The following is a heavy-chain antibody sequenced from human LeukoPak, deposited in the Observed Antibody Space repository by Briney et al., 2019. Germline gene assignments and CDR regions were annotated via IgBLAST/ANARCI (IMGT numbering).Heavy chain of an antibody. CDR2: IWYDGSNK. Sequence: PGGSLRLSCAASGFTFSSYGMHWVRQAPGKGLEWVAVIWYDGSNKYYADSVKGRFTISRDNSKNTLYLQMNSLRAEDTAVYYCARDRLLQNYGDAFDIWGQGTMVTVSS. D-gene: IGHD1-7*01. V-gene: IGHV3-33*01. CDR1: GFTFSSYG. J-gene: IGHJ3*02. CDR3: ARDRLLQNYGDAFDI.